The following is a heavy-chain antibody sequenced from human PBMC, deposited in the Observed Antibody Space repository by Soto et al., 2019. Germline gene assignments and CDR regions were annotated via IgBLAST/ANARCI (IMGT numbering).Heavy chain of an antibody. V-gene: IGHV3-33*01. Sequence: PGGSLRLSFEASGFTFSSYGMHWVRQAPGKGLEWVAVIWYDGSNKYYADSVKGRFTISRDNSKNTLYLQMNSLRAEDTDVYYCARGITTLDYWGQGTLVPVYS. J-gene: IGHJ4*02. CDR2: IWYDGSNK. CDR3: ARGITTLDY. CDR1: GFTFSSYG.